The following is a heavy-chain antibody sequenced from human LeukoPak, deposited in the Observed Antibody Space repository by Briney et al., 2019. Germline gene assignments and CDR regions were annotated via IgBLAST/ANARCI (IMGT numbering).Heavy chain of an antibody. D-gene: IGHD3-10*01. Sequence: GASVKVSCTASGYTFTGYYMHWVRQAPGQGLEWMGWINPNSGGTNYAQKFPGRVTMTRDTSIRTAYRELSRLRSDDTAVYYCARDEMVRGVIYYYYMDVWGKGTTVTISS. CDR1: GYTFTGYY. CDR3: ARDEMVRGVIYYYYMDV. CDR2: INPNSGGT. J-gene: IGHJ6*03. V-gene: IGHV1-2*02.